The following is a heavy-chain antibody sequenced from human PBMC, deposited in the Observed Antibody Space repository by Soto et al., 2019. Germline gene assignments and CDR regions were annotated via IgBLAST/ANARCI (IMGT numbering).Heavy chain of an antibody. V-gene: IGHV4-59*08. CDR2: IYYSGST. D-gene: IGHD4-4*01. Sequence: PSETLSLTCTVSGGSVSSYYWSWIRQSPGKGLEWIGYIYYSGSTKYKPSLKSRVTISLDTSKNQFSLKVSSATAADIAVYYFARHSNRNYGLYYFDYWGLGALVTVSS. J-gene: IGHJ4*02. CDR1: GGSVSSYY. CDR3: ARHSNRNYGLYYFDY.